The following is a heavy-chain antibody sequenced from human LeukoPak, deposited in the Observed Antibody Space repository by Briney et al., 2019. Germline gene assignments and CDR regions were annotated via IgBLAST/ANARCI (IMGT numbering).Heavy chain of an antibody. CDR2: INHSGST. Sequence: PSETLSLTCAVYGGSFSGYYWSWMRQPPGEGLEWIGEINHSGSTNYNPSLKNRVTISVDTSKNQFSLKLSSVTAADTAVYYCARVVQGFDDFEIWGQGTMVTVSS. J-gene: IGHJ3*02. D-gene: IGHD2-2*01. CDR1: GGSFSGYY. CDR3: ARVVQGFDDFEI. V-gene: IGHV4-34*01.